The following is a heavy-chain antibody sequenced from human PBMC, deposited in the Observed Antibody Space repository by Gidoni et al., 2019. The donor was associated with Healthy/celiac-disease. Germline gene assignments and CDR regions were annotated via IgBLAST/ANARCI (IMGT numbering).Heavy chain of an antibody. D-gene: IGHD6-19*01. CDR2: ISYDGRNK. CDR3: AKGKQWLVEDYYYYVMDV. CDR1: GFTFSSYG. Sequence: QVQLVESGGGVVQPGRVLRLSCAASGFTFSSYGMHWVRQDPGKGLEWVAVISYDGRNKYDADSVKGRFTISRDNSKNTLYLQMNCLRAEDTAVYYCAKGKQWLVEDYYYYVMDVWGQGTTVTVSS. V-gene: IGHV3-30*18. J-gene: IGHJ6*02.